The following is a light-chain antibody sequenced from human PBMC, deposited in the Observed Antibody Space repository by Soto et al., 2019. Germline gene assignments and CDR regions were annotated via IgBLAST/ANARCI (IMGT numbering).Light chain of an antibody. Sequence: EIVLTQSPGTLSLSPGERATLSCRAGQSVGSNYLAWYQQKPGQAPRLLIYGASNRATGIPDRFSGSGSGTDFTLTITRLEPEDLAVYYCHQYGRSLGYPFGQGTKLEI. CDR2: GAS. CDR3: HQYGRSLGYP. CDR1: QSVGSNY. J-gene: IGKJ2*01. V-gene: IGKV3-20*01.